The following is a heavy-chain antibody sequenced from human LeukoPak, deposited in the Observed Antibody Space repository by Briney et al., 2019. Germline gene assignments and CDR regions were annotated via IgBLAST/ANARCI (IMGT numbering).Heavy chain of an antibody. CDR3: AMGIYDILTGYYTKVGHHFDY. Sequence: SETLSLTCTVSGGSISSSSYYWGWIRQPPGKGLEWIGSIYYSGSTYYNPSLKSRVTISVDTSKNQFSLKLSSVTAADTAVYYCAMGIYDILTGYYTKVGHHFDYWGQGTLVTVSS. V-gene: IGHV4-39*01. J-gene: IGHJ4*02. CDR2: IYYSGST. D-gene: IGHD3-9*01. CDR1: GGSISSSSYY.